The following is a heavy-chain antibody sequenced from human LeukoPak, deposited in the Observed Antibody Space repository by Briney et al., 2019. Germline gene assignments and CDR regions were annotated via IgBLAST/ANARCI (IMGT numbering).Heavy chain of an antibody. V-gene: IGHV3-23*01. Sequence: GGSLRLSCAASGFTFSSYAMSWVRQAPGKGLEWVSAISGSGGSTYYADSVKGRFTISRDNSKNTLYLQMNSLRAEDTAVYYCAKHYDILTGYYFRGVVYWAFDIWGQGPMVTVSS. D-gene: IGHD3-9*01. CDR2: ISGSGGST. CDR1: GFTFSSYA. J-gene: IGHJ3*02. CDR3: AKHYDILTGYYFRGVVYWAFDI.